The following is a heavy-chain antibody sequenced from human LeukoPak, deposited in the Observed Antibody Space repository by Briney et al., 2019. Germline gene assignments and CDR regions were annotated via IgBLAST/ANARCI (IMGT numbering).Heavy chain of an antibody. CDR2: INPNSGGT. CDR1: GYTFTGYY. V-gene: IGHV1-2*04. J-gene: IGHJ4*02. CDR3: ARSGGYYDSSGYEFDY. Sequence: ASVKVSCKASGYTFTGYYMHWVRQAPGQGLEWMGWINPNSGGTNYAQKFQGWVTMTRDTSIGTAYMELSRLRSDDTAVYYCARSGGYYDSSGYEFDYWGQGTLVTVSS. D-gene: IGHD3-22*01.